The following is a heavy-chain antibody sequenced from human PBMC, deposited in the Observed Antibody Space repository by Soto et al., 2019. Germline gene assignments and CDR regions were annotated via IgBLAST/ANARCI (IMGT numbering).Heavy chain of an antibody. CDR3: AGFSNGYYRY. Sequence: QVQLVQSGAEVKKPGASVKVSCKASGYTFTSYGISWVRQAPGQGLEWMGWIRAYKGNTKYAQKHQGRVTMTTDQSTSTAYMGLGSVRSDDTAVNDCAGFSNGYYRYWGQGTLVTVSS. D-gene: IGHD3-22*01. J-gene: IGHJ4*02. V-gene: IGHV1-18*01. CDR1: GYTFTSYG. CDR2: IRAYKGNT.